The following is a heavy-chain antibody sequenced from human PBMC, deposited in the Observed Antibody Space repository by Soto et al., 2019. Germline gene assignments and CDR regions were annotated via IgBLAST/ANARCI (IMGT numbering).Heavy chain of an antibody. Sequence: QVQLVQSGAEVKKSGSSVKVSCKASGGTFSRYAISWVRQAPGQGLEWMGGFIPIFGSAKFAQNFQGRVTITADESMSTVYRELTSLKSEDTAMYYCGRIAVATESFDMWGQGTMVTVSS. V-gene: IGHV1-69*01. D-gene: IGHD6-19*01. J-gene: IGHJ3*02. CDR3: GRIAVATESFDM. CDR2: FIPIFGSA. CDR1: GGTFSRYA.